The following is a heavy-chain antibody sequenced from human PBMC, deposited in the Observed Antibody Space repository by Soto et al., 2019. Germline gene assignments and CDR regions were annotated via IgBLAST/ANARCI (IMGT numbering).Heavy chain of an antibody. CDR3: AGHDWARFYGMDV. CDR1: GASIITTYY. D-gene: IGHD2-21*01. V-gene: IGHV4-39*01. J-gene: IGHJ6*02. Sequence: QLQLQESGPGLVKSSETLSLTCSVSGASIITTYYWGWIRQTPGKGLEWIGSVYYSGATFYNPSLKSRVTILIDTSKSQFSLMLGSVTAADTAVYYCAGHDWARFYGMDVWGQGTTVTVS. CDR2: VYYSGAT.